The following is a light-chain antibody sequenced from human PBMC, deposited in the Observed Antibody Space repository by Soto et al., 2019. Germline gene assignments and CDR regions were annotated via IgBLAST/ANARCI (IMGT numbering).Light chain of an antibody. CDR3: QKYGSSQLT. V-gene: IGKV3-20*01. CDR2: GES. Sequence: EIVLTQSPGTLSLSPGERATLSCRASQSVSSSYLAWYQQKPGQAPRILIYGESSRATGIPARFSGSGSGTDLTLTISRLEPEDFAVYYCQKYGSSQLTFGGGTKVDIK. CDR1: QSVSSSY. J-gene: IGKJ4*01.